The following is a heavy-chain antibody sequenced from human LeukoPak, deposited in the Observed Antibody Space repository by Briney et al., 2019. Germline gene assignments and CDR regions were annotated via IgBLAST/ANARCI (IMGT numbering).Heavy chain of an antibody. CDR1: GFTFSSYW. V-gene: IGHV3-7*04. CDR3: ARANYGDYAAGYFDY. D-gene: IGHD4-17*01. Sequence: PGGSLGLSCAASGFTFSSYWMSWVRQAPGKGLEWVANIKQDGSEKYYVDSVKGRFTISRDNAKNSLYLQMNSLRAEDTAVYYCARANYGDYAAGYFDYWGQGTLVTVSS. J-gene: IGHJ4*02. CDR2: IKQDGSEK.